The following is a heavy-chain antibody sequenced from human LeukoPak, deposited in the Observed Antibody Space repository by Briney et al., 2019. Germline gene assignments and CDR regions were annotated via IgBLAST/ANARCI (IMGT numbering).Heavy chain of an antibody. D-gene: IGHD3-22*01. Sequence: SETLSLTCTVSDGSFTSGNYYWGWIRQPPGKGLEWIATIYYSGSTIYTPSLKSRLAISRDTSSDQFSLRLTSVTAADTAVYYCARAPIVVVSTPSFDTWGQGILVTVSS. V-gene: IGHV4-39*07. J-gene: IGHJ4*02. CDR1: DGSFTSGNYY. CDR2: IYYSGST. CDR3: ARAPIVVVSTPSFDT.